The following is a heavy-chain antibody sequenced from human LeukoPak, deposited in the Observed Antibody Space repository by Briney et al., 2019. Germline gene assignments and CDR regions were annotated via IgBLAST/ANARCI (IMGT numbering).Heavy chain of an antibody. J-gene: IGHJ4*02. D-gene: IGHD1-26*01. CDR3: ARHGGSGSSSYYFDY. Sequence: ASVKVSCKASGYAFTSYDINWVRQATGQGLEWMGWMNPNSGSTSYAQKFQGRVTMTRDTSTSTVYMELSSLRSEDTAVYYCARHGGSGSSSYYFDYWGQGTLVTVSS. CDR2: MNPNSGST. CDR1: GYAFTSYD. V-gene: IGHV1-8*01.